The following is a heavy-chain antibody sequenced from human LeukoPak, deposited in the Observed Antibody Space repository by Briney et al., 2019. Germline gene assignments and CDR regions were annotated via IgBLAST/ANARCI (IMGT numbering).Heavy chain of an antibody. J-gene: IGHJ4*02. CDR3: ARQNSGSYYVIGF. V-gene: IGHV3-30*04. CDR2: ISYDGMTI. CDR1: ELSFFSTYA. Sequence: GGSLRLSCAASELSFFSTYAMHWVRQAPGKGLEWVAVISYDGMTIHYADSVKGRFTISRDNPKNTLYLQMNSLRAEDTAVYYCARQNSGSYYVIGFWGQGTRVTVSS. D-gene: IGHD1-26*01.